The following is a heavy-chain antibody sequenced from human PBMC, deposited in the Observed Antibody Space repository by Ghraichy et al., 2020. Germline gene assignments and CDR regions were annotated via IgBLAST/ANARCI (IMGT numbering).Heavy chain of an antibody. CDR3: ARQQAPPSYDFWSGYYYWGWFDP. D-gene: IGHD3-3*01. Sequence: GSLRLSCTASGCSISSYYWSWIRQPPGKGLEWIWYISYSGSTNYNPSPKSRVTISVDTSKNKFSLKLSTVTAADTAAYYCARQQAPPSYDFWSGYYYWGWFDPWGQGTLVTVSS. J-gene: IGHJ5*02. CDR2: ISYSGST. CDR1: GCSISSYY. V-gene: IGHV4-59*08.